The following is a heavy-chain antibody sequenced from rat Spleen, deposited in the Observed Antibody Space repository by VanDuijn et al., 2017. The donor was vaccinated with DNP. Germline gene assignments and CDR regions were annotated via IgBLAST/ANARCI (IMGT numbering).Heavy chain of an antibody. V-gene: IGHV5-31*01. D-gene: IGHD1-4*01. CDR2: ITNTGGST. J-gene: IGHJ2*01. CDR3: AGRPPPTRGPFDY. Sequence: EVQLVESGGGPVQPGRSLELSCVASGFTFNNYWMTWIRQAPGKGLEWVASITNTGGSTYYLDSVKGRFTISRDNAKSTLYLQMDSLRSEDTATYYCAGRPPPTRGPFDYWGQGVTVTVSS. CDR1: GFTFNNYW.